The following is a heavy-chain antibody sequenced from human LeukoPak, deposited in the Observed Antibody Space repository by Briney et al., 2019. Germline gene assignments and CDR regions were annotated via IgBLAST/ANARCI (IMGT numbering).Heavy chain of an antibody. CDR1: GFTFSVYW. CDR2: INSDGSST. J-gene: IGHJ4*02. CDR3: ARDPAITAAAGTEYYFDY. D-gene: IGHD6-13*01. Sequence: GGSLRLSCAASGFTFSVYWMHWVRQAPGKGLVWVSRINSDGSSTSYADSVKGRFTISRDNDKSTLHLQMNSLRAEDTAVYYCARDPAITAAAGTEYYFDYWGQGTLVTVSS. V-gene: IGHV3-74*01.